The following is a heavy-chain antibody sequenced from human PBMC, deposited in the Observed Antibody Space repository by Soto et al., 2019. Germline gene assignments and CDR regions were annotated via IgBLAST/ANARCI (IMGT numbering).Heavy chain of an antibody. CDR1: GGSISSSNW. D-gene: IGHD6-13*01. Sequence: QVQLQESGPGLVKPSGTLSLTCAVSGGSISSSNWWSWVRQPPGKGLEWIGEIYHSGSTNYNPSLKSRVTXSXDTXKNQFSLKLSSVTAADTAVYYCARVSSSWEGYFQHWGQGTLVTVSS. J-gene: IGHJ1*01. V-gene: IGHV4-4*02. CDR2: IYHSGST. CDR3: ARVSSSWEGYFQH.